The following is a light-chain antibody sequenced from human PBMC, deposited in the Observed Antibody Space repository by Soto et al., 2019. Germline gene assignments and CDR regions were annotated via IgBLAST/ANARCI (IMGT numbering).Light chain of an antibody. Sequence: DIPMTQSPSPLSASVGDRVTITCRASQGIGSSLNWYQHKPGKAPKALIYAASTLESGVPSRFSGSGSGTDFTLAISGLQPEDFATYYYLQSHTSPITFGAGTEVDVK. V-gene: IGKV1-39*01. CDR3: LQSHTSPIT. CDR1: QGIGSS. J-gene: IGKJ3*01. CDR2: AAS.